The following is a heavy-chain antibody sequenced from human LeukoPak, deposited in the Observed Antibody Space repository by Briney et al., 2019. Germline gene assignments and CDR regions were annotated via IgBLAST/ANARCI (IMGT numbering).Heavy chain of an antibody. CDR2: IYYSGST. Sequence: SETLSLTCTVSGGSISSYYWSWIRQPPGKGLEWIGYIYYSGSTNYNPSLKSRVTISVDTSKNQFSLKLSSVTAADTAVHYCARGELWFGELFPYFDYWGQGTLVTVSS. V-gene: IGHV4-59*01. J-gene: IGHJ4*02. CDR1: GGSISSYY. D-gene: IGHD3-10*01. CDR3: ARGELWFGELFPYFDY.